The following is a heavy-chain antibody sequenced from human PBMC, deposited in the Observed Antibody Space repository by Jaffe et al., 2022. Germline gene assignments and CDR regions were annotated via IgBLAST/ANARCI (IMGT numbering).Heavy chain of an antibody. V-gene: IGHV3-23*01. Sequence: EVQLLESGGGLVQPGGSLRLSCAASGFTFSSYAMSWVRQAPGKGLEWVSAISGSGGSTYYADSVKGRFTISRDNSKNTLYLQMNSLRAEDTAVYYCAKDLGDIVVVVAATRAFDIWGQGTMVTVSS. CDR1: GFTFSSYA. CDR2: ISGSGGST. CDR3: AKDLGDIVVVVAATRAFDI. D-gene: IGHD2-15*01. J-gene: IGHJ3*02.